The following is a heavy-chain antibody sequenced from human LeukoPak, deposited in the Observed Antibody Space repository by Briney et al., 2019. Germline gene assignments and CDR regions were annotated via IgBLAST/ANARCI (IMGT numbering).Heavy chain of an antibody. V-gene: IGHV4-31*03. J-gene: IGHJ5*02. CDR3: ARGRYIVVVPAALNWFDP. CDR1: GGSISSGGYY. D-gene: IGHD2-2*01. CDR2: IYYSGST. Sequence: PSQTLSLTCTVSGGSISSGGYYWSWIRQHPGKGLEWIGYIYYSGSTYYNPSLKSRVTMSVDTSKNQFSLKLSSVTAADTAVYYCARGRYIVVVPAALNWFDPWGQGTLVTVSS.